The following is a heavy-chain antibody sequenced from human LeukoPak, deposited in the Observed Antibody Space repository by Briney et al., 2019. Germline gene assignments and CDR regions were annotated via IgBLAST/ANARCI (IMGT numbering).Heavy chain of an antibody. J-gene: IGHJ4*02. CDR1: GFTFDDYA. Sequence: PGGSLRLSCAASGFTFDDYAMHWVRQAPGKGLEWVSGISWGSDSVDYADSVKGRFTISRDNAKNSLYLQMNSLRADDTALYYCVKDWSYGGNSWKYFGSWGQGILVTVSS. CDR2: ISWGSDSV. D-gene: IGHD4-23*01. V-gene: IGHV3-9*01. CDR3: VKDWSYGGNSWKYFGS.